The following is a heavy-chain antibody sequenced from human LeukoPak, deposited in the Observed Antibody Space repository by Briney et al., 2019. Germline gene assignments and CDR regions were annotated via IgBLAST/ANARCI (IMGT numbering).Heavy chain of an antibody. CDR1: GGSISTSNYY. D-gene: IGHD1-26*01. Sequence: SETLSLTCTVSGGSISTSNYYWGWIHQPPGKGLEWIGNIFYSGSTYYSPSLRSRVTISLDTSRNQFSLKLNSVTAADTAVYYCASSLGATTYAFDIWGQGTMVTVSS. CDR3: ASSLGATTYAFDI. CDR2: IFYSGST. J-gene: IGHJ3*02. V-gene: IGHV4-39*07.